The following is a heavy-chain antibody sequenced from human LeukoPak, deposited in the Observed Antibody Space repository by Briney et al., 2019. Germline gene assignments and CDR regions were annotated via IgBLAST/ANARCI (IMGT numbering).Heavy chain of an antibody. V-gene: IGHV1-2*02. Sequence: GASVKVSCKASGYNFVGYYLHWVRQAPGQGLEWMAWIDPYTGNTHYAQKFQGRITVTRDTSLSTTYMELNWLTSADTALYYCAREYSASEHWGQGTLVTVSS. J-gene: IGHJ1*01. CDR1: GYNFVGYY. CDR3: AREYSASEH. D-gene: IGHD5-12*01. CDR2: IDPYTGNT.